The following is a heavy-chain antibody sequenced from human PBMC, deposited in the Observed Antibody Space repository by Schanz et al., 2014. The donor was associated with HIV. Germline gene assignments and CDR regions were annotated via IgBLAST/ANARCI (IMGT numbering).Heavy chain of an antibody. CDR3: ARGPDYSSASYKFDY. J-gene: IGHJ4*02. D-gene: IGHD4-4*01. CDR1: GYTFTSYD. V-gene: IGHV1-8*01. CDR2: VNPDSGNT. Sequence: QVQLVQSGAEVKRPGASVKVSCKASGYTFTSYDINWIRQAPGQGPEWMGWVNPDSGNTGYAQKFQGRVTMSRNVPKNTAYMELRGLTSEDTAVYFCARGPDYSSASYKFDYWGQGTPVSVYS.